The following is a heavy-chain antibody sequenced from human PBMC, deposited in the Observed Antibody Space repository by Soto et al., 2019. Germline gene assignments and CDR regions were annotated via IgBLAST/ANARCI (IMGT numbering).Heavy chain of an antibody. CDR1: GFTFSSYS. CDR2: ISSSSSTI. J-gene: IGHJ6*02. V-gene: IGHV3-48*01. CDR3: AKDRRFLEWLLCPDV. Sequence: GVLRLSCAASGFTFSSYSMNWVRQAPGKGLEWVSYISSSSSTIYYADSVKGRFTISRDNAKNSLYLQMNSLRAEDTAVYYCAKDRRFLEWLLCPDVWGQGTTVTVSS. D-gene: IGHD3-3*01.